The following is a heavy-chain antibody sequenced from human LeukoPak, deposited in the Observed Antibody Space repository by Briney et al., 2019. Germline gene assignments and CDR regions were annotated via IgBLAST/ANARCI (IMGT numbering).Heavy chain of an antibody. J-gene: IGHJ5*02. CDR3: ARSYGDYGGAWFDP. D-gene: IGHD4-17*01. V-gene: IGHV4-31*03. CDR2: IYYSGST. CDR1: GGSISSGGYY. Sequence: SQTLSLTCTVSGGSISSGGYYWSWIRQHPGKGLEWIGYIYYSGSTYYNPSLKSRVTISVDTSKNQFSLKLSSVTAADTAVYYCARSYGDYGGAWFDPWGQGTLVTVSS.